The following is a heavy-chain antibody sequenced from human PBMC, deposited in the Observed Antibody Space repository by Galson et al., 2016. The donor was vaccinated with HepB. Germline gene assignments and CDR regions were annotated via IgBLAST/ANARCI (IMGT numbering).Heavy chain of an antibody. Sequence: SLRLSCAASGFIFSVYNMNWARQAPGKGLEWIAWITSSRDTMYYADSVKGRFTISRDNAKNSLYLEMYSLRDEDTAVYYCARDDYFRLGYWGQGTLVTVSS. D-gene: IGHD3-16*01. V-gene: IGHV3-48*02. CDR2: ITSSRDTM. J-gene: IGHJ4*02. CDR3: ARDDYFRLGY. CDR1: GFIFSVYN.